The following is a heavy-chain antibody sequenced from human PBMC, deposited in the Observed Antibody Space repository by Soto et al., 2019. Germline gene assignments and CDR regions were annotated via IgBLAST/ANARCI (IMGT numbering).Heavy chain of an antibody. J-gene: IGHJ6*02. CDR1: VGTFSSYA. D-gene: IGHD3-3*01. CDR3: ARGDYDFWSGYSRAAGLYYYGIDV. CDR2: IIPIFGTA. V-gene: IGHV1-69*01. Sequence: QVQLVQSGAEVKKPGSSVKVSCKASVGTFSSYAISWVRQAPGQGLEWMGGIIPIFGTANYAQKFQGRVTITADESTSTAYMELSSLRSEDTALYYCARGDYDFWSGYSRAAGLYYYGIDVWGQGTTVTVSS.